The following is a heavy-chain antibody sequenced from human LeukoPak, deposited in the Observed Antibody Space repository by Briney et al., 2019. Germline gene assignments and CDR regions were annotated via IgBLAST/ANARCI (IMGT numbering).Heavy chain of an antibody. D-gene: IGHD3-22*01. CDR1: GFTFSSYA. CDR3: ASDDSTGYHHSDN. J-gene: IGHJ4*02. V-gene: IGHV3-30-3*01. Sequence: PGRSLRLSCAASGFTFSSYAMHWVRQAPGRGLEWVAVISYDGSNKYYADSVKGRFTISRDNSKSTLYLQMSSLRADDTAVYYCASDDSTGYHHSDNWGQGTLVTVSS. CDR2: ISYDGSNK.